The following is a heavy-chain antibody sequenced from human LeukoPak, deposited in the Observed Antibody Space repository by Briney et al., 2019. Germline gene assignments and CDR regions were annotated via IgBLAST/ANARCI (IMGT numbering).Heavy chain of an antibody. V-gene: IGHV3-30*18. Sequence: GGSLRLSCAASGFTFSTYGMHWVRQAPGKGLEWVAVISYDGSNKYYADSVKGRFTISRDNSKNTLYLQMNSLRAEDTAVYYCAKGTTDWGYYYYGMDVWGQGTTVTVSS. CDR2: ISYDGSNK. J-gene: IGHJ6*02. D-gene: IGHD3-16*01. CDR1: GFTFSTYG. CDR3: AKGTTDWGYYYYGMDV.